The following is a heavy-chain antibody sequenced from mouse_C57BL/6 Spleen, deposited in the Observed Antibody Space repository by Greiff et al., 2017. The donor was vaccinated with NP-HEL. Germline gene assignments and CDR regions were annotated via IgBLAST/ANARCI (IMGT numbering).Heavy chain of an antibody. CDR1: GYAFTNYL. Sequence: VQLVESGAELVRPGTSVKVSCKASGYAFTNYLIEWVKQRPGQGLEWIGVINPGSGGTNYNEKFKGKATLTADKSSSTAYMQLSSLTSEDSAVYFCARNDYDGGGVDYWGQGTTLTVSS. J-gene: IGHJ2*01. V-gene: IGHV1-54*01. CDR3: ARNDYDGGGVDY. D-gene: IGHD2-4*01. CDR2: INPGSGGT.